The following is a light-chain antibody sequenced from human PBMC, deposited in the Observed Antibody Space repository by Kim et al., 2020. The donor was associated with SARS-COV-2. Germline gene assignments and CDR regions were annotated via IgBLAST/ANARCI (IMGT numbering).Light chain of an antibody. J-gene: IGLJ2*01. Sequence: ALGRTVRITCQGDSLRSYYASWYQQKAGRAPVVVIYGKNNRLSGIPDRFSGSTSGNTASLAITGAQAEDEAVYYCNARDSSTNHLVFGGGTKVTVL. CDR1: SLRSYY. CDR2: GKN. CDR3: NARDSSTNHLV. V-gene: IGLV3-19*01.